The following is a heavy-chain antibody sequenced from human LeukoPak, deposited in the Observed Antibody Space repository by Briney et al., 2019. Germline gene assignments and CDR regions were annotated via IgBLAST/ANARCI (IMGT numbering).Heavy chain of an antibody. CDR3: ARGGLYSKGYY. CDR2: ISSSSSTI. J-gene: IGHJ4*02. Sequence: PGGSLRLSCAASGFTFSGYSMNWVRQAPGKGLEWVSYISSSSSTIYYADSVKGRFTISRDNAKNSLYLQMNSLRAEDTAVYYCARGGLYSKGYYWGQGTLVTVSS. V-gene: IGHV3-48*01. CDR1: GFTFSGYS. D-gene: IGHD4-11*01.